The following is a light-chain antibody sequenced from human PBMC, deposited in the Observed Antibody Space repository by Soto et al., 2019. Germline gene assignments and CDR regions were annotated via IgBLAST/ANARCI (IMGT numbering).Light chain of an antibody. J-gene: IGLJ2*01. CDR1: SSDVGAYNY. CDR2: EVS. Sequence: QSALTQPASVSGSPGQSITISCTGTSSDVGAYNYVSWYQQYPGKAPKLMIYEVSNRPSGLSNRFSGSKSGNTASLTISGLQAEDEADYYCSSYTTSNTVVFGGGTQLTVL. CDR3: SSYTTSNTVV. V-gene: IGLV2-14*01.